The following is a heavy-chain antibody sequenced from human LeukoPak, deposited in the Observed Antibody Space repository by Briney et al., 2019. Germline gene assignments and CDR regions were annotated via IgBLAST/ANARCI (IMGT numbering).Heavy chain of an antibody. Sequence: SETLSLTCTVSGGSISSGSYYWSWIRQPAGKGLEWIGRIYTSGSTNYNPSLKSRVTISVDTFKNQFSLKLSSVTAADTAVYYCARGTGTTWDNWFDPWGQGTLVTVSS. V-gene: IGHV4-61*02. CDR2: IYTSGST. CDR1: GGSISSGSYY. J-gene: IGHJ5*02. D-gene: IGHD1-7*01. CDR3: ARGTGTTWDNWFDP.